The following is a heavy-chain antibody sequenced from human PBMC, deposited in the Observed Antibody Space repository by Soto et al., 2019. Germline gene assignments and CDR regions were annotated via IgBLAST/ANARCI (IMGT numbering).Heavy chain of an antibody. CDR3: AKDMWVETYGDHGNYFDF. Sequence: EVQLLESGGGLVQPGGSLRLSCAASGFTFSSYAMSWVRQAPGKGLEWVSAISGSGGSTYYADSVKGRFTISRDHSKNTLYLQMNSLSAEDTDVYYCAKDMWVETYGDHGNYFDFCGQVTLVTVAS. J-gene: IGHJ4*02. CDR2: ISGSGGST. CDR1: GFTFSSYA. V-gene: IGHV3-23*01. D-gene: IGHD4-17*01.